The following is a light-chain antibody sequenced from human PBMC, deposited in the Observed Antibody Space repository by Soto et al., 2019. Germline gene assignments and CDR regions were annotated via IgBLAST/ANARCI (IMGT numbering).Light chain of an antibody. J-gene: IGLJ1*01. CDR3: ASYTSTYTLV. CDR1: IDDVSAYNY. Sequence: QSVLTQPASVSGSPGQSITISCTGTIDDVSAYNYVSWYQQRPGSAPQLLIYDVNNRPSGASNRFSGSKSGHTAYLTISGLQSDDEANYHCASYTSTYTLVFGTGTKVTVL. V-gene: IGLV2-14*01. CDR2: DVN.